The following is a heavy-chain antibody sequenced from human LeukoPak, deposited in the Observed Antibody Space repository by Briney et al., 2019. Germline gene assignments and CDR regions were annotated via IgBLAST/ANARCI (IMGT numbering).Heavy chain of an antibody. Sequence: GASVKVSCKASGYTFTSYGISWVRQAPGQGLEWMGRIIPILGIANYAQKFQGRVTITADKSTSTAYMELSSLRSEDTAVYYCARDSGGVYCGGDCPLTWGQGTLVTVSS. V-gene: IGHV1-69*04. CDR3: ARDSGGVYCGGDCPLT. CDR2: IIPILGIA. J-gene: IGHJ5*02. D-gene: IGHD2-21*02. CDR1: GYTFTSYG.